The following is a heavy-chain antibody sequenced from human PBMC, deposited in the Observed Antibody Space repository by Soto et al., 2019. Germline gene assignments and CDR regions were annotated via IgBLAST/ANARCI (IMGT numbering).Heavy chain of an antibody. CDR1: GGSISSYY. D-gene: IGHD3-10*01. Sequence: PSETLSLTCTVSGGSISSYYWSWIRQPPGKGLEWIGYIYYSGSTNYNPSLKSRVTISVDTSKNQFSLKLSSVTAADTAVYYCASLSFGLYRSARYFDYRGQGTLGTGSS. CDR2: IYYSGST. CDR3: ASLSFGLYRSARYFDY. V-gene: IGHV4-59*08. J-gene: IGHJ4*02.